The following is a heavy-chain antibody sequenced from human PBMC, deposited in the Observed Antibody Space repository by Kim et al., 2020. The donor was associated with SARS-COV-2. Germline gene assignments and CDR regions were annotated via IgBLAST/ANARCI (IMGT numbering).Heavy chain of an antibody. J-gene: IGHJ4*02. D-gene: IGHD3-10*01. V-gene: IGHV3-21*05. CDR2: LNSSSSDM. CDR3: ARDKGLWGKSEFDY. CDR1: GFTFSDYS. Sequence: GGSLRLSCAASGFTFSDYSFNWVRQAPGRGLEWISCLNSSSSDMHYADSVKGRFIISRDDAKNSLYLQMNSLRAEDTAVYYCARDKGLWGKSEFDYWGQGTLVTVSS.